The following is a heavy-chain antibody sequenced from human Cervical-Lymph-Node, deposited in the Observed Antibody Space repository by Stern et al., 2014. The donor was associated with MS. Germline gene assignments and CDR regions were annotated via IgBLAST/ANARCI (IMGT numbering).Heavy chain of an antibody. D-gene: IGHD2-2*01. J-gene: IGHJ4*02. CDR2: YDNTGSA. V-gene: IGHV4-4*02. Sequence: QLQLQESGPGLVRPSGTLSLTCAVSGDSISNDNWWSWVRQPPGKELEWMGKYDNTGSANYDPSLKSRATISVDKSKNQSPLRLTSMTAADTAVYYCARDQGFQLMNSWGQGTLVIVSS. CDR3: ARDQGFQLMNS. CDR1: GDSISNDNW.